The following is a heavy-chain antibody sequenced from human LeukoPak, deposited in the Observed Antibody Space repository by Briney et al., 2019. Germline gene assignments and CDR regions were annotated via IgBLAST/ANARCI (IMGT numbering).Heavy chain of an antibody. CDR1: GFTFSNYG. D-gene: IGHD1-1*01. V-gene: IGHV3-30*02. Sequence: GGSLRLSCAAYGFTFSNYGMHWVRQAPGKGLEWVAFIRYDRSNKYYADSVKGRFTISRDNSKNTLYLQMNSLRAEDTAVYYCAKKLTATWHAFDIWGQGTMVTVSS. CDR2: IRYDRSNK. J-gene: IGHJ3*02. CDR3: AKKLTATWHAFDI.